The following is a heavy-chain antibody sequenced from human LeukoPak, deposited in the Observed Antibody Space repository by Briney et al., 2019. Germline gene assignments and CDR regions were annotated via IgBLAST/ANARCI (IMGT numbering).Heavy chain of an antibody. CDR2: INPSGGST. V-gene: IGHV1-46*01. CDR3: IYAAGMGFDY. D-gene: IGHD6-19*01. Sequence: ASVKVSCKASGYTFTSYYVHWVRQAPGQGLEWMGIINPSGGSTSYAQKFQGRVTMTRDTSTSTVYMELSSLRSEDTAVYYCIYAAGMGFDYWGQGTLVTVSS. J-gene: IGHJ4*02. CDR1: GYTFTSYY.